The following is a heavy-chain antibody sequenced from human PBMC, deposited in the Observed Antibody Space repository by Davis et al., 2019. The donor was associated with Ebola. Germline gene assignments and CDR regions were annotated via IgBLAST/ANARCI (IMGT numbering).Heavy chain of an antibody. CDR2: IYYSGST. D-gene: IGHD1-14*01. CDR3: ARTGRRSYGMDV. Sequence: PGGSLRLSCTVSGGSISSYYWTWIRQPPGKGLEWIGCIYYSGSTNYNPSLKSRVTISVDTSKNQFSLKLSSVTAADTAVYYCARTGRRSYGMDVWGKGTTVTVSS. V-gene: IGHV4-59*01. J-gene: IGHJ6*04. CDR1: GGSISSYY.